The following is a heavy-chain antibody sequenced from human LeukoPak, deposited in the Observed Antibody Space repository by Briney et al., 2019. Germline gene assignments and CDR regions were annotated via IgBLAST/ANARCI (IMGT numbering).Heavy chain of an antibody. Sequence: SETLSLTCTVSGGSISSSGYYWGWIRQPPGKGLEWIGGIYRSGSTCYNPSLKSRVTISIDTSKNQFSLKLTSVTAADTAMYYCARQLLWSYFFDYWGQGTLLTVSS. D-gene: IGHD4-23*01. CDR3: ARQLLWSYFFDY. J-gene: IGHJ4*02. CDR1: GGSISSSGYY. V-gene: IGHV4-39*01. CDR2: IYRSGST.